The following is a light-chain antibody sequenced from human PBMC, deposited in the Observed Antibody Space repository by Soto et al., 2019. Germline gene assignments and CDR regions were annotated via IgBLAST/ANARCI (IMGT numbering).Light chain of an antibody. CDR3: STWDDSLNGPL. J-gene: IGLJ2*01. CDR1: SSNIGGNT. Sequence: QSVLTQPPSASGTPGQRVTISCSGSSSNIGGNTVNWYQKVPGAAPKLITFSNTQRPSGVPDRYSGSKSGTSASLAIGGLQSEDEADYYCSTWDDSLNGPLFGGGTKLTVL. V-gene: IGLV1-44*01. CDR2: SNT.